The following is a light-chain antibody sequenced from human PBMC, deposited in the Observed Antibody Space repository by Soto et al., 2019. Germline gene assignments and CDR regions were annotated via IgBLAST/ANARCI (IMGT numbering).Light chain of an antibody. CDR1: QSLLHSNGYNY. CDR3: MQALQTPPT. J-gene: IGKJ5*01. CDR2: LGS. Sequence: DIVMTQSPLSLPVTPGEPASISCRSSQSLLHSNGYNYLDWYLQKPVQSPQLLIYLGSNRASGVHDRFSGSGSGTDFTLEISRVEAEDVGVYYCMQALQTPPTFGQGTRLEIK. V-gene: IGKV2-28*01.